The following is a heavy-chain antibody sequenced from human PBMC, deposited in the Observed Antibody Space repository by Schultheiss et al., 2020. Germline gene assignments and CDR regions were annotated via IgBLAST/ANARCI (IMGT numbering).Heavy chain of an antibody. Sequence: GESLKISCAASGFTFSSYDMHWVRQATGKGLEWVSAIGTAGDTYYPGSVKGRFTISRENAKNSLYLQMNSLRAGDTAVYYCARGWVLPPYYYYYGMDVWGQGTTVTVSS. CDR2: IGTAGDT. V-gene: IGHV3-13*01. CDR3: ARGWVLPPYYYYYGMDV. CDR1: GFTFSSYD. J-gene: IGHJ6*02. D-gene: IGHD1-26*01.